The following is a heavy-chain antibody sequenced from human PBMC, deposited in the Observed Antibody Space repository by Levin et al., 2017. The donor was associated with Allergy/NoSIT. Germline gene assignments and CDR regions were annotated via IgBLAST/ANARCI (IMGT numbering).Heavy chain of an antibody. CDR2: ISGSGGST. V-gene: IGHV3-23*01. Sequence: LSLPCAASGFTFSSYAMSWVRQAPGKGLEWVSAISGSGGSTYYADSVKGRFTISRDNSKNTLYLQMNSLRAEDTAVYYCAKQNIMITFGGVIVSPPDYFDYWGQGTLVTVSS. J-gene: IGHJ4*02. D-gene: IGHD3-16*02. CDR3: AKQNIMITFGGVIVSPPDYFDY. CDR1: GFTFSSYA.